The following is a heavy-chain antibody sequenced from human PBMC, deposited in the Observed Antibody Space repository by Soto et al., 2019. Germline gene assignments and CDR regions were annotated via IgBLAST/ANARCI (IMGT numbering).Heavy chain of an antibody. V-gene: IGHV3-53*01. Sequence: EVQLVESGGGLIQPGGSLRLSCVVSGFTVSSSNYMSWVRQAPGKGLEWVSVIYSGGTTYYADSVKGRFTISRDNSKNTLYLQMTSLRAEGTAVYYCHGYGYWGQGTLVTVSS. CDR3: HGYGY. CDR2: IYSGGTT. J-gene: IGHJ4*02. CDR1: GFTVSSSNY. D-gene: IGHD5-12*01.